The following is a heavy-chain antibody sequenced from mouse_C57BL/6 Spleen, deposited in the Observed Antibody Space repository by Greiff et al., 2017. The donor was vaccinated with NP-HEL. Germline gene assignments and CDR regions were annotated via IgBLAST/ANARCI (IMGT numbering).Heavy chain of an antibody. V-gene: IGHV1-19*01. CDR2: INPYNGGT. J-gene: IGHJ2*01. CDR1: GYTFTDYY. D-gene: IGHD2-5*01. CDR3: ARGWSNLDY. Sequence: EVKLLESGPVLVKPGASVKMSCKASGYTFTDYYMNWVKQSHGKSLEWIGVINPYNGGTSYNQKIKGKATLTVDKSSSTAYMELNSLTSEDSAVYYCARGWSNLDYWGQGTTLTVSS.